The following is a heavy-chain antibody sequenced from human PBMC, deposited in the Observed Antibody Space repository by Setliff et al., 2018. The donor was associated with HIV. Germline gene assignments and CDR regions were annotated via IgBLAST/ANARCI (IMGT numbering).Heavy chain of an antibody. Sequence: SETLSLTCAVSGGSISSSNWWSWVRQPPGKGLEWIGEIYHGGSTNYNPSLKSRVTISIDTSKNQFSLRLSSVTAADTAVYYCARDHKYYYDSSGLDYWGQGTLVTVS. V-gene: IGHV4-4*02. CDR2: IYHGGST. CDR3: ARDHKYYYDSSGLDY. D-gene: IGHD3-22*01. CDR1: GGSISSSNW. J-gene: IGHJ4*02.